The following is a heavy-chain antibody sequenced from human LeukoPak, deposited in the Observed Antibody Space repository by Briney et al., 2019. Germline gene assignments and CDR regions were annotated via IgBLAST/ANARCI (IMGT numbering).Heavy chain of an antibody. J-gene: IGHJ4*02. Sequence: SQTLSLTCTVSGGSISSGGYYWSWIRQHPGKGLEWIGYIYYSGSTYYNPSLKSRVTISVDTSKNHFSLKLSSVTAADTAVYYCARGNYYDSSGYYYRPRGLDYWGQGTLVTVSS. CDR2: IYYSGST. D-gene: IGHD3-22*01. CDR1: GGSISSGGYY. CDR3: ARGNYYDSSGYYYRPRGLDY. V-gene: IGHV4-31*03.